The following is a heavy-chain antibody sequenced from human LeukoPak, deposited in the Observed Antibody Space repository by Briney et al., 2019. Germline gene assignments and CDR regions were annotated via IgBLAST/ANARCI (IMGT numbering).Heavy chain of an antibody. CDR1: GGSISSGDYY. V-gene: IGHV4-30-4*08. CDR2: IYYSGST. J-gene: IGHJ3*02. D-gene: IGHD5-18*01. Sequence: PSQTLSLTCTVSGGSISSGDYYWSWIRQPPGKGLEWIGYIYYSGSTYYNPSLKSRVTISVDTSKNQFSLKLSSVTAADTAVYYCARASIQLWLGNAFDIWSQGTMVTVSS. CDR3: ARASIQLWLGNAFDI.